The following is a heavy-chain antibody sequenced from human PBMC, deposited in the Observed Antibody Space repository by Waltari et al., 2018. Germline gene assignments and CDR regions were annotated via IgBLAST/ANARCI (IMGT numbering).Heavy chain of an antibody. V-gene: IGHV3-23*01. J-gene: IGHJ4*02. CDR2: ISDSGVVT. CDR3: ARHLYSIDYLELDN. D-gene: IGHD3-22*01. Sequence: EGHLLESGGGLVQPGGSLRLPCVASGFTFINYAMSWVRQAPGKGLEWVSGISDSGVVTKYADSVKGRFTVSRDNSKNTLYLQLNSLRAEDTAVYYCARHLYSIDYLELDNWGQGTLVTVSS. CDR1: GFTFINYA.